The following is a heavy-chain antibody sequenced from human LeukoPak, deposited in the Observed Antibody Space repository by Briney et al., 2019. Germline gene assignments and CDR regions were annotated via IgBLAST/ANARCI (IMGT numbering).Heavy chain of an antibody. CDR2: INPNSGGT. V-gene: IGHV1-2*02. CDR1: GYTFTGYY. Sequence: ASVKVSCKASGYTFTGYYMHWVRQAPGQGLEWMGWINPNSGGTNYAQKFQGRVTMTRDTSISTAYMELSRLRSDDTAVYYCARGLRAVLGSRGYNWFDPWGQGTLVTVSS. J-gene: IGHJ5*02. CDR3: ARGLRAVLGSRGYNWFDP. D-gene: IGHD2-8*01.